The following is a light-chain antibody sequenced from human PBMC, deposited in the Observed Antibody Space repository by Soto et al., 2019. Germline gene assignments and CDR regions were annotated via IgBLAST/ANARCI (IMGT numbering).Light chain of an antibody. Sequence: GDRVTITCRASQSISSYLNWYQQKPGKAPKLLIYAASSLQSGVPSRFSGSGSGTDFTLTISSLQPEDFATYYCQQSYSTPPVTFGGGTKVDIK. V-gene: IGKV1-39*01. CDR2: AAS. CDR3: QQSYSTPPVT. CDR1: QSISSY. J-gene: IGKJ4*01.